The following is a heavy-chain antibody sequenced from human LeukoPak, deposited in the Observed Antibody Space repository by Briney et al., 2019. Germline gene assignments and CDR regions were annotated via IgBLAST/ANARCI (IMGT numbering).Heavy chain of an antibody. J-gene: IGHJ4*02. V-gene: IGHV3-23*01. CDR1: GFTFSSYA. Sequence: GGSLRLSCAASGFTFSSYAMSWVRQAPGKGLEWVSAISGSGGTTYYADSVKGRFTISRDNSKNTLYLQMNSLRAEDTAVYYCAKGVSIVVVGIDYWGQGTLVTVSA. D-gene: IGHD3-22*01. CDR2: ISGSGGTT. CDR3: AKGVSIVVVGIDY.